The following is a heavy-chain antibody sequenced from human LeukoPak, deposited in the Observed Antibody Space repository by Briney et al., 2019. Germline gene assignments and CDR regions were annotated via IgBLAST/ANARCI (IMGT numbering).Heavy chain of an antibody. CDR2: MSPNSGNT. CDR1: GYTFTSYD. J-gene: IGHJ2*01. CDR3: TSGPPEWGFDL. V-gene: IGHV1-8*01. D-gene: IGHD1-14*01. Sequence: ASVKVSCKASGYTFTSYDINWVRQATGRGLEWMGWMSPNSGNTGYAQKFQGRVTMTRDTSISTAYMELNSLRSEDTAVYYCTSGPPEWGFDLWGRGTLVTVSS.